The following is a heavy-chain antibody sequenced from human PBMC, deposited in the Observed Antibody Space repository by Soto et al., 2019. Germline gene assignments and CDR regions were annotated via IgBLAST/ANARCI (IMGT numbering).Heavy chain of an antibody. V-gene: IGHV1-69*13. CDR2: IIPIFGTA. CDR1: GVTFSSYA. D-gene: IGHD3-22*01. CDR3: ARIKNYYDSSGYRDNDAFDI. Sequence: SVKVSCKASGVTFSSYAISWVRQAPGQGLEWMGGIIPIFGTANYAQKFQGRVTITADESTSTAYMELSSLRSEDTAVYYCARIKNYYDSSGYRDNDAFDIWGQGTMVTVSS. J-gene: IGHJ3*02.